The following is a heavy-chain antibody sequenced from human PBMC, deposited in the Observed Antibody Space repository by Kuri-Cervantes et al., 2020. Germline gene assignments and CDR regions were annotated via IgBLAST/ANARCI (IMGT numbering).Heavy chain of an antibody. D-gene: IGHD1-26*01. CDR1: GYIFTGYY. Sequence: GGSLRLSCKASGYIFTGYYVHWVRQAPGQGLEWVAWIDPNSGATLYSQKFQGRGTLTRDTSITTAYMEVSRLTSDDTAVYYCARGGVGRRRAFQHWGQGTLVTVSS. J-gene: IGHJ1*01. CDR2: IDPNSGAT. CDR3: ARGGVGRRRAFQH. V-gene: IGHV1-2*02.